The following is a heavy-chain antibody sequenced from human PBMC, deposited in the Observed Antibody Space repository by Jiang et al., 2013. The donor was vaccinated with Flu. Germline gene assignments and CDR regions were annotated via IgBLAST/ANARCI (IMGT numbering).Heavy chain of an antibody. J-gene: IGHJ4*02. V-gene: IGHV4-31*03. CDR2: XFYSGST. CDR3: ARESWYSSGPGENHFDS. D-gene: IGHD6-19*01. CDR1: GVSIANNGFY. Sequence: VKPLQTLSLTCTVSGVSIANNGFYWTWVRQHPGKGLEWIGNXFYSGSTSYNPSVERRLTMSLNTSKNQFSLRLTSVTAADTAVYYCARESWYSSGPGENHFDSWGQGTLVTVSS.